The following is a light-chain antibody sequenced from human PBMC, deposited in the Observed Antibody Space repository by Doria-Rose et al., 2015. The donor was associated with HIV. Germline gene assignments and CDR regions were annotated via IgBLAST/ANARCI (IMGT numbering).Light chain of an antibody. CDR1: QGITSN. Sequence: DVQLTQSPSSLSASAGDRVTITCRASQGITSNLNWYQQKAGKAPKLLIFTATTLQSGVPSRFSGGGSGTDFTLTISSLQPEDFATYYCQQTYSFPYSFGQGTELDIE. CDR2: TAT. CDR3: QQTYSFPYS. J-gene: IGKJ2*01. V-gene: IGKV1-39*01.